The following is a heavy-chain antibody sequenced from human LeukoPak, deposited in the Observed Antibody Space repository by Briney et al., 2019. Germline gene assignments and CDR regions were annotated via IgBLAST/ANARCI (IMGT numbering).Heavy chain of an antibody. J-gene: IGHJ5*02. V-gene: IGHV5-51*01. CDR1: GYTFTSYG. Sequence: KVSCKASGYTFTSYGISWVRQMPGKGLEWMGIIYPGDSDTRYSPSFQGQVTISADKSISTAYLQWSSLKASDTAMYYCARLSVGWFDPWGQGTLVTVSS. CDR3: ARLSVGWFDP. CDR2: IYPGDSDT.